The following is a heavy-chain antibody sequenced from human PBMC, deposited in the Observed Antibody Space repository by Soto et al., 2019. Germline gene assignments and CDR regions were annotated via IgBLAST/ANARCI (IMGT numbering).Heavy chain of an antibody. CDR3: ARDLGIAVAGTTEDAFDI. D-gene: IGHD6-19*01. CDR2: IYHSGST. V-gene: IGHV4-4*02. CDR1: GGSISSSNW. Sequence: QVQLQESGPGLVKPSGTLSLTCAVSGGSISSSNWWSWVRQPPGKGLEWIGEIYHSGSTNYNPSRKSRVPISEDKSKNQFPLKLSSVTAADTAVYYCARDLGIAVAGTTEDAFDIWGQGTMSPSLQ. J-gene: IGHJ3*02.